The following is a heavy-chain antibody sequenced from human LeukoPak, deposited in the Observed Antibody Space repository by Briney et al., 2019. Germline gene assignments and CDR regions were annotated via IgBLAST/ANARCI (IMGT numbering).Heavy chain of an antibody. D-gene: IGHD5-18*01. CDR3: AKDRYSYAFEYSDS. V-gene: IGHV3-30*18. CDR1: GFTFSSYG. CDR2: ISNDGSKK. Sequence: GGSLRLSCAASGFTFSSYGMHWVRQAPGQGLDWVAVISNDGSKKCYADSVKGRFTISRDNSKNTLSLQVSSLRTEDTAVYYCAKDRYSYAFEYSDSWGQGTLVTVSS. J-gene: IGHJ4*02.